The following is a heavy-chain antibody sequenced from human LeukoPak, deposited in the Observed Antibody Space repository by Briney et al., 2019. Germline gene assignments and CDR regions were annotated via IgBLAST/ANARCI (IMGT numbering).Heavy chain of an antibody. J-gene: IGHJ4*02. D-gene: IGHD4-23*01. CDR3: ARDYGGNDGFDY. CDR2: INPSGSST. Sequence: ASVKVSCKTSGYTFIDYYMHWVRQAPGQGLEWMGIINPSGSSTSYAQKFQGRVTLTRDTSTSTVYMELSSLRSEDTAVYYCARDYGGNDGFDYWGQGTLVTVSS. V-gene: IGHV1-46*01. CDR1: GYTFIDYY.